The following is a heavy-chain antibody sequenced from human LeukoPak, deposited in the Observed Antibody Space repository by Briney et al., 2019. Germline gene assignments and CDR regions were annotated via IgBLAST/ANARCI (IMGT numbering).Heavy chain of an antibody. CDR1: GFTFSSYS. Sequence: GGSLRLSCAASGFTFSSYSMNWVRQAPGKGLEWVSSISSSSSYIYYADSVKGRFTISRDNAKNSLYLQMNSLRAEDTAVYYCAKDGAKWDSRWFDPWGQGTLVTVSS. D-gene: IGHD4/OR15-4a*01. J-gene: IGHJ5*02. CDR2: ISSSSSYI. CDR3: AKDGAKWDSRWFDP. V-gene: IGHV3-21*01.